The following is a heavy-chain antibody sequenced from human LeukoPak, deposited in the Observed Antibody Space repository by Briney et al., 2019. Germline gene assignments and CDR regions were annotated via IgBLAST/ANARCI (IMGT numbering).Heavy chain of an antibody. Sequence: ASVKVSCKASGYTFTSYYMHWVRQAPGQGLEWMGIINPSGGSTSYAQKFQGRVTMTRDMSTSTVYMELSSLRSEDTAVYYCATRGSRRYCSGGSCGGFDPWGQGTLVTVSS. CDR2: INPSGGST. CDR1: GYTFTSYY. J-gene: IGHJ5*02. D-gene: IGHD2-15*01. CDR3: ATRGSRRYCSGGSCGGFDP. V-gene: IGHV1-46*01.